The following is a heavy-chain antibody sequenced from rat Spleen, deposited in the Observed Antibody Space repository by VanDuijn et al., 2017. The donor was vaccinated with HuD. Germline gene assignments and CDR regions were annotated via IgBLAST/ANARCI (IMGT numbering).Heavy chain of an antibody. J-gene: IGHJ2*01. D-gene: IGHD1-12*02. Sequence: EVQLVESGGGLVQPGRSLKLSCAASGFTFSNYDMAWVRQAPTKGLEWIASISTGGGNTYYRDSVKGRFTISRDNAKNTQYLQMDSLRSEDTATYYGARRAHYYDGSPSGYFDYWGQGVMVTVSS. CDR2: ISTGGGNT. V-gene: IGHV5S13*01. CDR3: ARRAHYYDGSPSGYFDY. CDR1: GFTFSNYD.